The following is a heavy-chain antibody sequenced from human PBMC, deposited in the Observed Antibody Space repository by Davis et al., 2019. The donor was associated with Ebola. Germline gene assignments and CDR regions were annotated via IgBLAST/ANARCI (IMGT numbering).Heavy chain of an antibody. CDR2: IYYSGST. CDR1: GGSISSGGYY. V-gene: IGHV4-31*03. CDR3: AREMATLGINHAFDI. D-gene: IGHD5-24*01. Sequence: MPSETLSLTCTVSGGSISSGGYYWSWIRQHPGKGLEWIGYIYYSGSTYYNPSLKSRVTTSVDTSKNQFSLKLSSVTAADTAVYYCAREMATLGINHAFDIWGQGTMVTVSS. J-gene: IGHJ3*02.